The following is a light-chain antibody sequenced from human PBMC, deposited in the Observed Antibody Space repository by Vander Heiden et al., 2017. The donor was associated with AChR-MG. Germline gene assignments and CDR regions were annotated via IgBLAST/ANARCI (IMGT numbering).Light chain of an antibody. CDR3: MQALQTPLT. CDR1: QSLLHSTGYNY. Sequence: DIVMTQSPLSLPVTPGEPASISCRSSQSLLHSTGYNYLEWYLQKPGQSPPVLIYLGSNRASGVPDRFSGSGSGTDFTLKISRVEAEDVGVYYCMQALQTPLTFGQRTRLEIK. V-gene: IGKV2-28*01. CDR2: LGS. J-gene: IGKJ5*01.